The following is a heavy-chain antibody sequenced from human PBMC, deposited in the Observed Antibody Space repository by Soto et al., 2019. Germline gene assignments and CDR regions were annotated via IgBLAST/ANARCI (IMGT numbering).Heavy chain of an antibody. CDR1: GGYISSYY. D-gene: IGHD3-22*01. J-gene: IGHJ3*02. CDR3: ARDLSSGYGLDAFDI. CDR2: VYFSGST. Sequence: SETLSLTCTISGGYISSYYWSWIRQTPGKGLEWIGYVYFSGSTNYNPSLMSRVLISIDTSRNQFSLKLNSVTAADTAVYYCARDLSSGYGLDAFDIWGQGTMVTVSS. V-gene: IGHV4-59*01.